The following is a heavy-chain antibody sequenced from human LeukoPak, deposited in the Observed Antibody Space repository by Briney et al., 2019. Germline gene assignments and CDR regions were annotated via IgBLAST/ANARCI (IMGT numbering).Heavy chain of an antibody. CDR3: ARSQGPYDY. CDR1: GFTFSSYW. V-gene: IGHV3-74*01. Sequence: GGSLRLSCAASGFTFSSYWMNWVRQAPGKGLVWVSRINGDGSSTNYADSVKGRFTISRDNAKNTLYLQLNSPRAEDTAIYYCARSQGPYDYWGQGTLVTVSS. J-gene: IGHJ4*02. CDR2: INGDGSST.